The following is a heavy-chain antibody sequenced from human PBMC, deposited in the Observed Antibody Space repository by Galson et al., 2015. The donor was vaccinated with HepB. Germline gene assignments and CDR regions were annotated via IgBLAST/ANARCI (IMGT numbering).Heavy chain of an antibody. CDR1: GYTFTSYA. D-gene: IGHD6-19*01. CDR3: ARDRQLLLRSSGWSLYYYYYYGMDV. J-gene: IGHJ6*02. CDR2: INAGNGNT. V-gene: IGHV1-3*01. Sequence: SVKVSCKASGYTFTSYAMHWVRQAPGQRLEWMGWINAGNGNTKYSQKFQGRVTITRDTSASTAYMELSSLRSEDTAVYYCARDRQLLLRSSGWSLYYYYYYGMDVWGQGTTVTVSS.